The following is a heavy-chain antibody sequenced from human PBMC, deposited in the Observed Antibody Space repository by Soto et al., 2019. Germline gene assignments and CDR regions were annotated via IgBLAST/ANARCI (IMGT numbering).Heavy chain of an antibody. D-gene: IGHD6-6*01. CDR1: GYSFTIYW. CDR2: IYPGDSDT. V-gene: IGHV5-51*01. CDR3: ARSYSSSSYFDY. Sequence: PGESLKISCKGSGYSFTIYWIAWVRQMPGKGLEWMGMIYPGDSDTRYSPSFQGQVTISADKSITTAYLQWSSLSASDTAMYYCARSYSSSSYFDYWGQGALVTVSS. J-gene: IGHJ4*02.